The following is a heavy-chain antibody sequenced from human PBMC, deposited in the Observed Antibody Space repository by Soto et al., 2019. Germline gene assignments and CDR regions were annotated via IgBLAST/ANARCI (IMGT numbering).Heavy chain of an antibody. V-gene: IGHV3-53*01. CDR2: IYSDGST. CDR1: GFTVSSNY. CDR3: ARGVAVAAVDY. Sequence: GGSLRLSCAASGFTVSSNYMSWVRQAPGKGLEWVSVIYSDGSTYYADSVKGRLTISRDNSKNTLYLQMNSLRAEDTAVYYCARGVAVAAVDYWGQGTLVTVSS. J-gene: IGHJ4*02. D-gene: IGHD6-19*01.